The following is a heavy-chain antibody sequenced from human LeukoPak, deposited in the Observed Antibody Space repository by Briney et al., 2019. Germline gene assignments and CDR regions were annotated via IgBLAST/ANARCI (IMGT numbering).Heavy chain of an antibody. D-gene: IGHD1-26*01. CDR3: ARVSGDGESSYRALDI. J-gene: IGHJ3*02. CDR1: RFTFSNYW. Sequence: GGSLRLSCAASRFTFSNYWMSWVRQAPGKGLEWVANMKQDGSEINYVDSVKGRFTISRDNAKNSLYLQMDSLRVEDTAVYYCARVSGDGESSYRALDIWGQGTMVTVSS. CDR2: MKQDGSEI. V-gene: IGHV3-7*01.